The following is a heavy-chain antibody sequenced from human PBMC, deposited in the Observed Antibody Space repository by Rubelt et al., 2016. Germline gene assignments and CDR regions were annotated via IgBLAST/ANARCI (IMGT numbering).Heavy chain of an antibody. Sequence: QVQLQQWGAGLLKPSETLSLTCAVYGGSFSGYYWSWIRQPPGKGLEWIGYIYYSGSTNYNPSLKSRVTISVDTSKNQFSLKLSAVTAADTAVYYCSTYSSSWYGGDYWGQGTLVTVSS. CDR3: STYSSSWYGGDY. CDR1: GGSFSGYY. D-gene: IGHD6-13*01. J-gene: IGHJ4*02. V-gene: IGHV4-34*11. CDR2: IYYSGST.